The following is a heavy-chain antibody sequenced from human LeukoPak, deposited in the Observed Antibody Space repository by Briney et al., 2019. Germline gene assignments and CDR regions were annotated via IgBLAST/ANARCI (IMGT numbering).Heavy chain of an antibody. V-gene: IGHV1-2*02. CDR2: INPNSGGT. J-gene: IGHJ4*02. Sequence: GASVKVSCKASGYTFTGYYMHWVRQAPGQGLEWMGWINPNSGGTNYAQKFQGRVTMTRDTSISTADVELSRLRSDDTAVYYCARDLKLRGSYFDYWGQGTLVTVSS. CDR1: GYTFTGYY. CDR3: ARDLKLRGSYFDY. D-gene: IGHD1-26*01.